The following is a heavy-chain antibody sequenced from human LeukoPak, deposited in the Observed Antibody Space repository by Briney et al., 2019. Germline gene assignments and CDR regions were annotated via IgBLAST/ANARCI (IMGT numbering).Heavy chain of an antibody. CDR3: AKWGPYCVGDYCPALDS. D-gene: IGHD2-21*02. Sequence: GGSLRLSCAASGFTFSSYAMSWVRQAPGKGLEWVANINQDGSKKRYADSMKGRFTISRDNAKESLYLQLNSLRAEDTAVYYCAKWGPYCVGDYCPALDSWGPGTLVTVSS. V-gene: IGHV3-7*01. CDR1: GFTFSSYA. J-gene: IGHJ4*02. CDR2: INQDGSKK.